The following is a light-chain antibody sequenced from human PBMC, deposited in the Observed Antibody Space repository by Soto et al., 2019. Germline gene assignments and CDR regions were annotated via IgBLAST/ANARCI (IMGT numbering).Light chain of an antibody. V-gene: IGLV2-14*01. Sequence: QSALTQPASVSGSAGQSSTISCTGTSSDVGGYNYVSWYQQHPGKAPKLMIYDVSNRPSGVSNRFSGSKSGNTASLTISGLQAEDEADYYCSSYTSSSTLYVFGTGTKVTVL. CDR1: SSDVGGYNY. J-gene: IGLJ1*01. CDR2: DVS. CDR3: SSYTSSSTLYV.